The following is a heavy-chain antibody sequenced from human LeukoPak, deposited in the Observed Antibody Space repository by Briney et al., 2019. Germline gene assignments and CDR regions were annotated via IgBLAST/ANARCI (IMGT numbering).Heavy chain of an antibody. Sequence: PSETLSLTCTVSGGSVSIGSYYWTWIRQPPGKGLAWIGYIYYSGSTNYNPSLKSRVTISVDTSNNQFSLKLTSVTAADTAVYYCARGYCSGSSCYSRTFGSWGQGTLVTVSS. J-gene: IGHJ5*01. D-gene: IGHD2-15*01. CDR1: GGSVSIGSYY. CDR3: ARGYCSGSSCYSRTFGS. CDR2: IYYSGST. V-gene: IGHV4-61*01.